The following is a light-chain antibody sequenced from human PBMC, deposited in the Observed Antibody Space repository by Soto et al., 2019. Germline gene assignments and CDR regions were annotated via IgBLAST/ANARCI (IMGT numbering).Light chain of an antibody. J-gene: IGLJ3*02. V-gene: IGLV3-25*02. Sequence: SYELTQPPSVSVSPGQTARITCSGDALPKQYAYWYHQKSGQAPVLVIYKDNERPSGIPERFSGSSSGTTATLTISGVQAEDEADYYCQSADSSGTYWVFGGGTKLTVL. CDR2: KDN. CDR1: ALPKQY. CDR3: QSADSSGTYWV.